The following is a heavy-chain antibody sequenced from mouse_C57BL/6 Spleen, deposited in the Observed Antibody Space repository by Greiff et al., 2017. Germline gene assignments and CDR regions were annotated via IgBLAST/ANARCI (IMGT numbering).Heavy chain of an antibody. CDR3: VGGGDDPGYLDY. J-gene: IGHJ2*01. Sequence: EVQVVESGGGLVQPKGSLNLSCAASGFSFNTYAMHWVRQAPGKGLEWVARIRSKSSNYATYYADSVKDRFTISRDDSQSMLYLQMNNLKTDDTARDGCVGGGDDPGYLDYWGQGTTLTVSS. V-gene: IGHV10-3*01. D-gene: IGHD2-3*01. CDR1: GFSFNTYA. CDR2: IRSKSSNYAT.